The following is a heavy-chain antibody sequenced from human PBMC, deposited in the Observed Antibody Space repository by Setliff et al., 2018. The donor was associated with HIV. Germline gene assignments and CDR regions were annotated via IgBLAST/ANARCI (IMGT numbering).Heavy chain of an antibody. J-gene: IGHJ5*02. CDR2: IYYSGST. Sequence: SETLSLTCTVSGGSISSSSYYWGWIRQPPGKGLEWIGSIYYSGSTYYNPSLKSRVTISVDTSKNQFSLKLSSMTAADTAVYYCARHYGPGFLEWLSLDSWFDPWGQGTLVTVSS. CDR1: GGSISSSSYY. D-gene: IGHD3-3*01. CDR3: ARHYGPGFLEWLSLDSWFDP. V-gene: IGHV4-39*01.